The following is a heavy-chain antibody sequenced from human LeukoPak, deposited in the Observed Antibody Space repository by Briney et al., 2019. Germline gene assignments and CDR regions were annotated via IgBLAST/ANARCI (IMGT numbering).Heavy chain of an antibody. Sequence: TSQTLSLTCTVSGGSISSGGYYWRWIRQHPGKGLEWIGYIYYSGSTYYNPSLKSRVTISVDTSKNQFSLKLSSVTAADTAVYYCALTGMTTVTSFDYWGQGTLVTVSS. D-gene: IGHD4-17*01. CDR3: ALTGMTTVTSFDY. V-gene: IGHV4-31*03. CDR2: IYYSGST. CDR1: GGSISSGGYY. J-gene: IGHJ4*02.